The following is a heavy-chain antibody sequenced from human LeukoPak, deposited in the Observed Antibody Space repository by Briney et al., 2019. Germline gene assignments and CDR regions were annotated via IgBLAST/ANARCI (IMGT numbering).Heavy chain of an antibody. CDR3: ATGPGYCSSTSCRNWFDP. Sequence: GASLKVSCKASVGTFSSYGISCVRQAPGQGREWMRGFDPEDGETIYAQKFQGRVTMTEDTSTDTAYRELSSLRSEDTAVYYCATGPGYCSSTSCRNWFDPWGQGTLVTVSS. CDR2: FDPEDGET. CDR1: VGTFSSYG. J-gene: IGHJ5*02. V-gene: IGHV1-24*01. D-gene: IGHD2-2*01.